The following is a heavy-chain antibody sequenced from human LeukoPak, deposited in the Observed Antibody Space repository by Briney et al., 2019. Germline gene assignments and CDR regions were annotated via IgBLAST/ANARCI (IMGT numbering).Heavy chain of an antibody. CDR2: IWYDGSNK. Sequence: GGSLRLSCAASGFTFSSYGMHWVRQAPGKGLEWVAVIWYDGSNKYYADSVKGRFTISRDNSKNTLYLQMNSLRAEDTAVYHCARGTIAVAVTGDYFDYWGQGTLVTVSS. CDR3: ARGTIAVAVTGDYFDY. J-gene: IGHJ4*02. D-gene: IGHD6-19*01. V-gene: IGHV3-33*01. CDR1: GFTFSSYG.